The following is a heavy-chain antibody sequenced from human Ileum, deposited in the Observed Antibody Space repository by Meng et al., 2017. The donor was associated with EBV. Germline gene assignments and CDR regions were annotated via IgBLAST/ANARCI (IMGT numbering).Heavy chain of an antibody. CDR1: GGSISSSSYY. D-gene: IGHD3-10*01. CDR2: IYYSGST. Sequence: QRQLQWWGQGLVRPSETLPLTCTVSGGSISSSSYYWGWIRQPPGKGLEWIGSIYYSGSTYYNPSLKSRVTISVDTSKNQFSLKLSSVTAADTAVYYCARDRSGSYYSPTFDYWGQGTLVTVSS. J-gene: IGHJ4*02. CDR3: ARDRSGSYYSPTFDY. V-gene: IGHV4-39*07.